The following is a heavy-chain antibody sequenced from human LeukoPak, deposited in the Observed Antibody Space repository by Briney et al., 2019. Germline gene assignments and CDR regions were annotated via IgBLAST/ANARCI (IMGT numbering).Heavy chain of an antibody. Sequence: ASVKVSCKASGYTFTGYYMHWVRQAPGQGLEWMGRINPNSGGTNYAQKFQGRVTTTRDTSISTAYMELSRLRSDDTAVYYCARAPYPLHAFDIWGQGTMVTVSS. V-gene: IGHV1-2*06. J-gene: IGHJ3*02. CDR2: INPNSGGT. CDR1: GYTFTGYY. CDR3: ARAPYPLHAFDI.